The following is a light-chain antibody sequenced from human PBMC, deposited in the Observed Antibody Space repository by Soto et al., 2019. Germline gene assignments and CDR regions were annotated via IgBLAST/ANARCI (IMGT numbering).Light chain of an antibody. V-gene: IGLV8-61*01. CDR1: SGSVSTSSY. CDR2: STN. Sequence: QTVVTQEPSFSVSPGRTVTLTCGLSSGSVSTSSYPSWYQQTPGQAPRTLIYSTNTRSSGVPDRFSGSILGNKAALTIAGAQADDESDYYCVLYMGSGVWVFGGGTQLTAL. J-gene: IGLJ3*02. CDR3: VLYMGSGVWV.